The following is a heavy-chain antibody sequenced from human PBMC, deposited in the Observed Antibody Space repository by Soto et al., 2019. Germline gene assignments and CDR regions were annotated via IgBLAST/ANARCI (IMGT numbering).Heavy chain of an antibody. V-gene: IGHV3-7*01. J-gene: IGHJ6*03. Sequence: EVQLVESGGGLVQPGGSLRLSCAASGFTFSSYWMSWVRQAPGKGLEWVANIKQDGSEKYYVDSVKGRFTISRDNAKNSLYLQMNSLRAEDTAVYYCARDLMNYYYYYMDVWGKGTTVTVSS. CDR1: GFTFSSYW. CDR2: IKQDGSEK. CDR3: ARDLMNYYYYYMDV.